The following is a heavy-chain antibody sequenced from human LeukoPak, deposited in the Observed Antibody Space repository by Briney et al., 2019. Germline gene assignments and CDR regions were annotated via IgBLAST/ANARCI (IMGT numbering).Heavy chain of an antibody. Sequence: SVKVSCKASGGTFSSYAISWVRQAPGQGLEWMGGIIPIFGTANYAQKFQGRVTITADESTSTAYMELSSLRSEDTAVYYCARLRKSYSSSSSLDYWGQGTLVTVSS. J-gene: IGHJ4*02. CDR3: ARLRKSYSSSSSLDY. V-gene: IGHV1-69*13. CDR2: IIPIFGTA. D-gene: IGHD6-13*01. CDR1: GGTFSSYA.